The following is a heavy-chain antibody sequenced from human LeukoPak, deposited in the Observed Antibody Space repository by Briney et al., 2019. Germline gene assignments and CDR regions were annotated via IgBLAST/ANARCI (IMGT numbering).Heavy chain of an antibody. J-gene: IGHJ4*02. CDR2: INWNGGST. CDR1: GFTFDDYG. Sequence: GGSLRLSCAASGFTFDDYGMSWVRQAPGKGLEWVSGINWNGGSTGYADSVKGRFTISRDNAKNSLYLQTNSLRAEDTALYYCARDFSYYYDSSGSFDYWGQGTLVTVSS. CDR3: ARDFSYYYDSSGSFDY. V-gene: IGHV3-20*04. D-gene: IGHD3-22*01.